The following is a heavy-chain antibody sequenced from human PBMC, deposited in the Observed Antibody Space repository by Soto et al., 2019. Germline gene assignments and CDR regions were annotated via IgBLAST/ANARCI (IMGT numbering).Heavy chain of an antibody. CDR3: ARLRSSPYYYYYGMDV. CDR2: IDPSDSYT. V-gene: IGHV5-10-1*01. Sequence: GESLKISCKGSGYSFTSYWISWVRQMPGKDLEWMGRIDPSDSYTNYSPSFQGHVTISADKSISTAYLQWSSLKASDTAMYYCARLRSSPYYYYYGMDVWGQGTTVTVSS. CDR1: GYSFTSYW. D-gene: IGHD6-13*01. J-gene: IGHJ6*02.